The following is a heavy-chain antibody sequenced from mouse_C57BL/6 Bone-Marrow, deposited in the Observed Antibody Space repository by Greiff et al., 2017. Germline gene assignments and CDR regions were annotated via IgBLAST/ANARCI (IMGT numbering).Heavy chain of an antibody. CDR2: ISYSGST. V-gene: IGHV3-8*01. D-gene: IGHD1-1*02. CDR1: GYSFTSDC. Sequence: VQLQEPGPGLAKPCATLSLSCSVTGYSFTSDCWHWVRKCPGHKLEWMGYISYSGSTSNNQPINSRISISRDTYKSRYYLQLHSMPTADTATFYYARSGKGGYYYDFGYRGTTPTVTA. CDR3: ARSGKGGYYYDF. J-gene: IGHJ2*01.